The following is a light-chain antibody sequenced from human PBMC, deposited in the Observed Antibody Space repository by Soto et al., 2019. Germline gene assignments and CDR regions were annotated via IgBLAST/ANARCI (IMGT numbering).Light chain of an antibody. V-gene: IGLV2-14*01. CDR1: SSDVGGYNF. Sequence: QSALTQPAAVSGSPGQSITISCTGTSSDVGGYNFVSWYQQYPGKAPKLMIYDVRNRPSGVSNRFSGSKSGNTASLTISGLQAEDEADYYCSSYTSSSTLAFGGGTQLTVL. CDR3: SSYTSSSTLA. CDR2: DVR. J-gene: IGLJ2*01.